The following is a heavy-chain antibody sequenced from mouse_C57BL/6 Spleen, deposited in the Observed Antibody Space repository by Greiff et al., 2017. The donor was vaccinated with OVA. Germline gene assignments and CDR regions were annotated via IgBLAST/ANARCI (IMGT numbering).Heavy chain of an antibody. D-gene: IGHD2-2*01. V-gene: IGHV1-69*01. CDR3: ARGGLRRGYFDY. Sequence: MPGQGLEWIGEIDPSDSYTNYNQKFKGKSTLTVDKSSSTAYMQLSSLTSEDSAVYYCARGGLRRGYFDYWGQGTTLTVSS. CDR2: IDPSDSYT. J-gene: IGHJ2*01.